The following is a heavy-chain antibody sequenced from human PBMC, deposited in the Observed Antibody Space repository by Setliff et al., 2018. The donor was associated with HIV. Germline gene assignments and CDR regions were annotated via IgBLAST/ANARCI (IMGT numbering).Heavy chain of an antibody. J-gene: IGHJ3*02. D-gene: IGHD3-9*01. CDR3: ARQEYYDILTGQKAFDI. Sequence: SETLSLTCTVSGGSISNYYWNWIRQPPGKGLEWIGYIYPSGSTNYNPSLKSRVTISVDTSKNQFSLKLSSVTAADTAVYYCARQEYYDILTGQKAFDIWGQGTMVTVSS. V-gene: IGHV4-4*09. CDR1: GGSISNYY. CDR2: IYPSGST.